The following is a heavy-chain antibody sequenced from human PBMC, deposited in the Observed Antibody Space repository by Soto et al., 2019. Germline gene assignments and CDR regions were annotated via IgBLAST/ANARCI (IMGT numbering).Heavy chain of an antibody. Sequence: ASVKVSCAASGFTFSSYAMSWVRQAPGKGLEWVSAISGSGGSTYYADSVKGRFTISRDNSKNTLYLQMNSLRAEDTAVYYCAKRSILGAIPAFDIWGQGTMVTVSS. CDR3: AKRSILGAIPAFDI. D-gene: IGHD2-2*02. CDR2: ISGSGGST. J-gene: IGHJ3*02. CDR1: GFTFSSYA. V-gene: IGHV3-23*01.